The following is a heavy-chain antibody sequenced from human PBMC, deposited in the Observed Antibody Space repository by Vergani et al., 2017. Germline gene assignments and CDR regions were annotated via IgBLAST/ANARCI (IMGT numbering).Heavy chain of an antibody. D-gene: IGHD6-13*01. CDR1: HFSFSDYG. CDR3: AREGDRSWGYYYWYKDV. J-gene: IGHJ6*03. V-gene: IGHV3-33*01. Sequence: QVQLVESGGGVVQPGRSLRLSCEAPHFSFSDYGMHWVRQAPGKGLEWVAIIWFDGSQKYYADSVKGRFTISRDNSRNTLYLQMNSLRAEDTAVYYCAREGDRSWGYYYWYKDVWGKGTTVTVSS. CDR2: IWFDGSQK.